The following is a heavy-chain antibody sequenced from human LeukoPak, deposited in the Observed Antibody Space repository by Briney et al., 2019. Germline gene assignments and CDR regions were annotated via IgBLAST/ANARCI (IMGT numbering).Heavy chain of an antibody. CDR3: ATTVTSDDYFYYMDV. CDR2: IYYSGST. Sequence: SETLSLTSTVSGGSIGSSSYYWGWIRQPPGKGLEWIGSIYYSGSTYYNPSLKSRVTISVDTSKNQFSLKLSSVTAADTAVYYCATTVTSDDYFYYMDVWGKGTTVTVSS. D-gene: IGHD4-11*01. CDR1: GGSIGSSSYY. J-gene: IGHJ6*03. V-gene: IGHV4-39*01.